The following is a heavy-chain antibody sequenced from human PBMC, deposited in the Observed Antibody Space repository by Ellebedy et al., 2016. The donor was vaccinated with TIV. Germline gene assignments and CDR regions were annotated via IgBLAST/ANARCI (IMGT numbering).Heavy chain of an antibody. CDR2: ISSSGSTL. CDR1: GIPFSDYY. J-gene: IGHJ4*02. V-gene: IGHV3-11*01. D-gene: IGHD2-21*02. Sequence: PGGSLRLSCAASGIPFSDYYMSWIPQAPGKGLEWVSYISSSGSTLYYAESVKGRFTISRDNAKNSLFLQMNSLRDEDTAVYYCARVGPFSGGACCAYYFDYWGQGTLVTVSS. CDR3: ARVGPFSGGACCAYYFDY.